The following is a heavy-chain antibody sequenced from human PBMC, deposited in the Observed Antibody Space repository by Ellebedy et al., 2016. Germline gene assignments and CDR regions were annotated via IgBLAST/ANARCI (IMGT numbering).Heavy chain of an antibody. J-gene: IGHJ4*02. CDR1: GGSISSYF. CDR3: ARVDTVASEYFDL. D-gene: IGHD6-19*01. V-gene: IGHV4-59*01. Sequence: SETLSLTCTVSGGSISSYFWSWIRQPPGKGLEWIGYIYYSGDTNYNPSLKGRVTISVDTSKNQLSLKLNSVTAADTAVYYCARVDTVASEYFDLWGQGALVTVSS. CDR2: IYYSGDT.